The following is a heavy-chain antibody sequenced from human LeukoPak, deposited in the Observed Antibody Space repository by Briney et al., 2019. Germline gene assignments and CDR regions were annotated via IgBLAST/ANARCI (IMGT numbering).Heavy chain of an antibody. CDR2: IYHSGST. D-gene: IGHD2-2*01. CDR3: ARRGVPAAIDYYYYMDV. J-gene: IGHJ6*03. V-gene: IGHV4-38-2*02. Sequence: KPSETLSLTCTVSGYSISSGYYWGWIRQPPGKGLEWIGSIYHSGSTYYNPSLKSRVTISVDTSKNQFSLKLSSVTAADTAVYYCARRGVPAAIDYYYYMDVWGKGTTVTVSS. CDR1: GYSISSGYY.